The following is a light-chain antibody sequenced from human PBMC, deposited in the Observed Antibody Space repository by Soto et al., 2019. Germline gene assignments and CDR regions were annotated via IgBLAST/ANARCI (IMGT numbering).Light chain of an antibody. J-gene: IGKJ4*01. CDR1: QSVGSNY. CDR2: GAS. CDR3: QQYGSSPVT. V-gene: IGKV3-20*01. Sequence: EIVLTQSPGTLSLSPGERATLYCRASQSVGSNYLAWYQQKPGQAPRLLIYGASSRATGIPDRFSGSGSGTDFTLTISRLEPEDFAVYYCQQYGSSPVTFGGGTKVDI.